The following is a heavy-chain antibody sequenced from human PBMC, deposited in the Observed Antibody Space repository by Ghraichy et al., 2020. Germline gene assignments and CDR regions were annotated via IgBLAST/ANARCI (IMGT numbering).Heavy chain of an antibody. V-gene: IGHV3-30*02. D-gene: IGHD7-27*01. J-gene: IGHJ4*02. CDR3: AKSLDPGEITGDIDY. CDR2: IRYDGSNK. Sequence: GSLRLSCAASGFTFSSYGMHWVRQAPGKGLEWVAFIRYDGSNKYYADSVKGRFTISRDSSKNTLYLQMNSLRAEDTAVYYCAKSLDPGEITGDIDYWGQGTLVTVSS. CDR1: GFTFSSYG.